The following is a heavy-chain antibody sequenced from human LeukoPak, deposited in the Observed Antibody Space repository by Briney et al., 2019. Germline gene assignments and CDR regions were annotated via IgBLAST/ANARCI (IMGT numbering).Heavy chain of an antibody. CDR3: ARVKTTVTSFDF. D-gene: IGHD4-17*01. J-gene: IGHJ4*02. CDR2: IRPNSGGT. CDR1: GYTFGAYY. Sequence: ASVKVSCKASGYTFGAYYMYWVRQAPGQGLEWMGWIRPNSGGTNYTQKFQGRVTMTRDTSITTAYMELTRLTSDDTAVYYCARVKTTVTSFDFWGQGTLVTVSS. V-gene: IGHV1-2*02.